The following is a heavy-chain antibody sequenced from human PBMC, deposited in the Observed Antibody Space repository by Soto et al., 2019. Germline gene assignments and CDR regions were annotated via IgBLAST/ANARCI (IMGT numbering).Heavy chain of an antibody. J-gene: IGHJ4*02. V-gene: IGHV1-2*02. D-gene: IGHD6-19*01. CDR1: GYIFTAYS. CDR3: AREASAVISLDY. CDR2: FNPNSGDT. Sequence: SVKVSCKASGYIFTAYSMHWVRQAPGQGLEWVGWFNPNSGDTIYAQKFQGRVTLTGDTSISTAYMELYSLTSDDTAVYYCAREASAVISLDYRGQGTLVTVPA.